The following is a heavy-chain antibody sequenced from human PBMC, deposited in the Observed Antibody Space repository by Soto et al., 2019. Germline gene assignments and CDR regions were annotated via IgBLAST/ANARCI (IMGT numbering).Heavy chain of an antibody. V-gene: IGHV3-30*18. CDR2: ILYDGSNK. CDR1: GFTFSSYG. Sequence: PGGSLRLSCAASGFTFSSYGMHWVRQAPGKGLEWVAVILYDGSNKYYADSVKGRFTRSRDNSKNTLYLQMNSLRAEDTAVYYCAKDSGYSSHWGQGTLVTVSS. CDR3: AKDSGYSSH. D-gene: IGHD6-13*01. J-gene: IGHJ4*02.